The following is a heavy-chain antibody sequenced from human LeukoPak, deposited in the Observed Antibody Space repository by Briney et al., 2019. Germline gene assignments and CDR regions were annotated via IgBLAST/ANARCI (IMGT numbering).Heavy chain of an antibody. V-gene: IGHV3-66*01. CDR1: GXTVSSNY. D-gene: IGHD3-22*01. J-gene: IGHJ3*02. CDR2: IYSGGST. CDR3: AREPQGDSSGYDAFDI. Sequence: GGSLRLSCAASGXTVSSNYLTWVRQAPGKGLESVSVIYSGGSTYYADSVKGRFTLSRDNSKNTLFLQMNSLRAEDTAVYYCAREPQGDSSGYDAFDIWGQGTMVTVSS.